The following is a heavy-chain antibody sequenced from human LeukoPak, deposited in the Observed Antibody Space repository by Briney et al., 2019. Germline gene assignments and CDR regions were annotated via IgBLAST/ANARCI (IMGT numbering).Heavy chain of an antibody. CDR2: IYYSGST. CDR3: ARVGNNWKSGYYMDV. Sequence: SETLSLTCTVSGGSISSYYWSWPRHPPGKGLEWIGYIYYSGSTNYNPSLKSRVTISVDTSKNQFSLKLSSVTAADTAVYYCARVGNNWKSGYYMDVWGKGTTVTVSS. V-gene: IGHV4-59*01. CDR1: GGSISSYY. J-gene: IGHJ6*03. D-gene: IGHD1-1*01.